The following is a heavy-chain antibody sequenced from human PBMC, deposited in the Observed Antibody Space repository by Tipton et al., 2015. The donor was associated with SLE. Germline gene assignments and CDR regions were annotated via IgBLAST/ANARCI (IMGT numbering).Heavy chain of an antibody. J-gene: IGHJ4*02. CDR1: GFSFGDFS. Sequence: SLRLSCTGSGFSFGDFSMSWVRQAPGKGLEWIAFIRNKAYGATTEYAASVKGRFTISRDDSKSIAYLQMNSLKNEDAAVYFCTRGLREYSGYDGYWGPGTLVTVSS. D-gene: IGHD5-12*01. V-gene: IGHV3-49*04. CDR3: TRGLREYSGYDGY. CDR2: IRNKAYGATT.